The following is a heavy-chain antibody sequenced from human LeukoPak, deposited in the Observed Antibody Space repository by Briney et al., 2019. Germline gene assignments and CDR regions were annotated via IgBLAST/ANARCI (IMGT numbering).Heavy chain of an antibody. J-gene: IGHJ5*02. CDR1: GCSISSSH. V-gene: IGHV4-4*07. Sequence: SETLSLTCSVSGCSISSSHWSWIRQPAGKGLEWVGLIYNSGGTNYNPSLKSRVTSSRDTSKNQLSLRLSSVTAADTAVYYCASDLSTPPYNWFDPWGQGTLVTVSS. CDR3: ASDLSTPPYNWFDP. D-gene: IGHD5/OR15-5a*01. CDR2: IYNSGGT.